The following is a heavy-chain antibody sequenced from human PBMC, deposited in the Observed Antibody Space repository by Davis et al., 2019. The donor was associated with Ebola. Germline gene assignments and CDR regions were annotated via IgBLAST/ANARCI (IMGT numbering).Heavy chain of an antibody. CDR2: IYYSGST. CDR1: GGSISSYY. V-gene: IGHV4-59*01. J-gene: IGHJ4*02. Sequence: PGGSLRLSCTVSGGSISSYYWSWIRQPPGKGLEWIGYIYYSGSTNYNPSLKSRVTISVDTSKNQFSLKLSSVTAADTAVYYCARAPLSARGYYYVSFFDYWGQGTLVTVSS. D-gene: IGHD3-22*01. CDR3: ARAPLSARGYYYVSFFDY.